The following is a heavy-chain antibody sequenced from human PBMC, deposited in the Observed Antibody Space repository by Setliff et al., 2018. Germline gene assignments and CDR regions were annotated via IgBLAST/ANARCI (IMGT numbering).Heavy chain of an antibody. D-gene: IGHD3-9*01. CDR1: GFTFSSYA. J-gene: IGHJ4*02. Sequence: GGSLRLSCAASGFTFSSYAMSWVRQAPGRGLEWVSAISGSGGSTYYADSVKGRFTISRDNSKNTLYLQMNSLRAEDTAVYYCAKDFSLYDILTGYYPYWGQGTLVTVSS. V-gene: IGHV3-23*01. CDR3: AKDFSLYDILTGYYPY. CDR2: ISGSGGST.